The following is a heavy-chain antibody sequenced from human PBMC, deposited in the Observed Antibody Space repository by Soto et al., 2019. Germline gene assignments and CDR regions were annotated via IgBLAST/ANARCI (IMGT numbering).Heavy chain of an antibody. CDR3: ARREPPALDF. CDR2: IYYSGST. Sequence: SETLSLTCTVSGGSISSGDYYWSWIRQPPGKGLEWIGYIYYSGSTYYNPSLKSRVTISVDTSKNQFSLKLSSVTAADTAVYYCARREPPALDFSGPGPLLTVSS. J-gene: IGHJ4*02. CDR1: GGSISSGDYY. V-gene: IGHV4-30-4*01.